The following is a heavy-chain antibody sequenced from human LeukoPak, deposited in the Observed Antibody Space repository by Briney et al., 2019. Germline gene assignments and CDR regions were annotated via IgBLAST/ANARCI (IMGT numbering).Heavy chain of an antibody. D-gene: IGHD3-10*01. CDR1: GGSVSSSGHY. V-gene: IGHV4-39*07. J-gene: IGHJ2*01. CDR2: INHSGST. CDR3: ARGSPPYYYGSGSRRHFDL. Sequence: SETLSLTCNVSGGSVSSSGHYWAWIRQPPGKGLEWIGEINHSGSTNYNPSLKSRVTISVDTSKNQFSLKLSFVTAADTAVYYCARGSPPYYYGSGSRRHFDLWGRGTLVTVSS.